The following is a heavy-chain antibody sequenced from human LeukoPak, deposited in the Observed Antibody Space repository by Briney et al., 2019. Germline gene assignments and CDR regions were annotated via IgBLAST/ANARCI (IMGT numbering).Heavy chain of an antibody. Sequence: GASVKVSCKGSGYTFTNYDINWVRQATGQGLEWMGWMNPNSGNTGYAQKLQGRVSMTRNTSISTAYMELSSLRSEDTAVYYCARGDFGRAGYWGQGTLVTVSS. CDR2: MNPNSGNT. V-gene: IGHV1-8*01. D-gene: IGHD3-10*01. CDR3: ARGDFGRAGY. CDR1: GYTFTNYD. J-gene: IGHJ4*02.